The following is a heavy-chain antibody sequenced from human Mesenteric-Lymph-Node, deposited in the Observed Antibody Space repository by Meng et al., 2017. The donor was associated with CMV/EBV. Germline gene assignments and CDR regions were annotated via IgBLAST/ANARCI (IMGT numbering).Heavy chain of an antibody. D-gene: IGHD4-17*01. CDR3: ARGSNDFGDYVNDAFDI. J-gene: IGHJ3*02. CDR1: GRSSSGCH. V-gene: IGHV4-34*01. CDR2: INHSGNT. Sequence: SDILSLTCAVFGRSSSGCHWSWTRQPPGKGLEWIGEINHSGNTNNNPSLKRRVTISVDWSKNQFSLNLDSVTAADTAVYYCARGSNDFGDYVNDAFDIWGQGAMVTVSS.